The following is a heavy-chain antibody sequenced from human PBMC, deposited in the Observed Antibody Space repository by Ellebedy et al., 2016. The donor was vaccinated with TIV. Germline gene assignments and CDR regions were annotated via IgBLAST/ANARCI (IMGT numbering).Heavy chain of an antibody. J-gene: IGHJ3*02. V-gene: IGHV1-18*04. Sequence: ASVKVSCXASGYTFTGYYMHWVRQAPGQGLEWMGWISAYNGNTNYAQKLQGRVTMTTDTSTSTAYMELRSLRSDDTAVYYCAAVDSSSWNDAFDIWGQGTMVTVSS. D-gene: IGHD6-13*01. CDR3: AAVDSSSWNDAFDI. CDR2: ISAYNGNT. CDR1: GYTFTGYY.